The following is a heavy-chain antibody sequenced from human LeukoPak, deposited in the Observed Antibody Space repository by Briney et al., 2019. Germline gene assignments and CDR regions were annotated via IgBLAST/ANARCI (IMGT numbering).Heavy chain of an antibody. CDR2: IYYSGGT. D-gene: IGHD3-3*01. V-gene: IGHV4-59*01. CDR1: GGSISSYY. Sequence: SETLSLTCTVSGGSISSYYWSWIRQPPGKGLEWIGYIYYSGGTNYNPSLKSRVTISVDTSKNQFSLKLSSVTAADTAVYYCARELGYDDDYWGQGTLVTVSS. J-gene: IGHJ4*02. CDR3: ARELGYDDDY.